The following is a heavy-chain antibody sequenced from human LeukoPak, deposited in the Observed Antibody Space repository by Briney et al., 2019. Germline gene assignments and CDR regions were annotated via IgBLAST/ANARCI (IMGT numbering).Heavy chain of an antibody. CDR3: AKGKTAMAWVDY. D-gene: IGHD5-18*01. CDR2: ISGSGGST. Sequence: PGGSLRLSCVASGFTFSNYVMSWARQAPGKGLECVSAISGSGGSTYYADSVKGRFTISRDNSKNTLYLQMNSLRAEDTAVYYCAKGKTAMAWVDYWGQGTLVTVSS. J-gene: IGHJ4*02. V-gene: IGHV3-23*01. CDR1: GFTFSNYV.